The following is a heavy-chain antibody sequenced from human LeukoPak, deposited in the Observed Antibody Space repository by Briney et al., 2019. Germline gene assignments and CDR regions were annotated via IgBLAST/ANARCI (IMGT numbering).Heavy chain of an antibody. D-gene: IGHD2-2*03. CDR1: GLTFSSYW. CDR3: AREYTHGYCSSTSCYRYFDY. J-gene: IGHJ4*02. CDR2: IKQDGSEK. Sequence: GGSLRLSCAASGLTFSSYWMSWVRQAPGKGLEWVANIKQDGSEKYYADSVKGRFTISRDNAKNSLYLQMNSLRAEDAAVYYCAREYTHGYCSSTSCYRYFDYWGQGTLVTVSS. V-gene: IGHV3-7*01.